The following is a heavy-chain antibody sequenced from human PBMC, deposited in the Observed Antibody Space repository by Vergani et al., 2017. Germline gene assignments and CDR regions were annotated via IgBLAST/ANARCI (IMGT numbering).Heavy chain of an antibody. CDR1: GYTFTSYG. J-gene: IGHJ6*02. D-gene: IGHD3-10*01. CDR3: ARDSLRGRGYYYGMDV. Sequence: QVQLVQSGAEVKKPGASVKVSCKASGYTFTSYGITWVRQAPGQGLEWMGWISAYIANTNYAQNLQGRVTMTTDTSTSTVHMELRSLRSDETAVYYCARDSLRGRGYYYGMDVWGQGTTVTVSS. CDR2: ISAYIANT. V-gene: IGHV1-18*01.